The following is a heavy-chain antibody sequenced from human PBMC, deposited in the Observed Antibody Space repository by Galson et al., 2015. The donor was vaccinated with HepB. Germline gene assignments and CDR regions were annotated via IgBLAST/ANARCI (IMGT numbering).Heavy chain of an antibody. CDR2: IIPIFGTA. CDR1: GGTFSSYA. Sequence: SVKVSCKASGGTFSSYAISWVRQAPGQGLEWMGGIIPIFGTANYAQKFQGRVTITADESTSTAYMELSSLRSEDTAVYYCARDAPSTKEPYCSSTSCYSRNSADRALYYYYYMDVWGKGTTVTVSS. CDR3: ARDAPSTKEPYCSSTSCYSRNSADRALYYYYYMDV. V-gene: IGHV1-69*13. J-gene: IGHJ6*03. D-gene: IGHD2-2*01.